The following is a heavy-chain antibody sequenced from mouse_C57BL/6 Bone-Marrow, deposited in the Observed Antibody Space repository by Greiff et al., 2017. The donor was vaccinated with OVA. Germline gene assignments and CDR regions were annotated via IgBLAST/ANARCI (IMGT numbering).Heavy chain of an antibody. D-gene: IGHD2-4*01. V-gene: IGHV1-26*01. CDR2: INPNNGGT. Sequence: VQLQQSGPELVKPGASVKISCKASGYPFTDYYMNWVKQSHGKSLEWIGDINPNNGGTSYNQKFKGKATLTVDKSSSTAYMELRSLTSEDSAVYYCATYDYSLFDYWGQGTTLTVSS. CDR3: ATYDYSLFDY. CDR1: GYPFTDYY. J-gene: IGHJ2*01.